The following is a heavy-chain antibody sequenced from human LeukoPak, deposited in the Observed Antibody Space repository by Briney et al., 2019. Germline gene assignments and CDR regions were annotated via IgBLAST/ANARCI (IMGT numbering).Heavy chain of an antibody. CDR2: FDRKNGDT. CDR3: ATGVFCATTTCPGYQHFYYFMDV. V-gene: IGHV1-24*01. CDR1: GFTLADLS. Sequence: ASVKVSCKVSGFTLADLSMHWVRQGPGKGLGWVGGFDRKNGDTIYAQRFRGRVTLTEDTSTGTAYMDLSSLSADDTAVYYCATGVFCATTTCPGYQHFYYFMDVWGKGTTVTVSS. J-gene: IGHJ6*03. D-gene: IGHD2-2*01.